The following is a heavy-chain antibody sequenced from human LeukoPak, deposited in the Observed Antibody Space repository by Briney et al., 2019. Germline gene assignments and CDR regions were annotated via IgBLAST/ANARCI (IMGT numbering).Heavy chain of an antibody. CDR1: GFTFNNYW. Sequence: PGGSLRLSCAASGFTFNNYWMHWVRQAPGKGLLWVSRINTDGSSTSYADSVKGRFTISRDNAKNTLYLQMNSLRAEDTAVYYCTREKDYYDSSGYYRDAFDIWGQGTKVTASS. CDR3: TREKDYYDSSGYYRDAFDI. CDR2: INTDGSST. D-gene: IGHD3-22*01. V-gene: IGHV3-74*01. J-gene: IGHJ3*02.